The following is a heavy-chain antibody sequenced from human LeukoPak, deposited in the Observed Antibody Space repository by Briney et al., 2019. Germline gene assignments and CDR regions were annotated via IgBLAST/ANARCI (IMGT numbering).Heavy chain of an antibody. D-gene: IGHD3-22*01. CDR3: AKEIGYYYDSSGHDY. Sequence: GASVKVSCKASGYTFTSYGISWVRQAPGQGLEWMGWISAYNGNTNYAQKLQGRVTMTTDTSTSTAYMELRSLRSDDTAVYYCAKEIGYYYDSSGHDYWGQGTLVTVSS. CDR2: ISAYNGNT. CDR1: GYTFTSYG. V-gene: IGHV1-18*01. J-gene: IGHJ4*02.